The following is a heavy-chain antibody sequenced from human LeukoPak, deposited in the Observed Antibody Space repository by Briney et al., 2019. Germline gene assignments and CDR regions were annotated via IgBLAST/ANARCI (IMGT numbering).Heavy chain of an antibody. CDR2: INSDGSDT. D-gene: IGHD2-15*01. V-gene: IGHV3-74*01. Sequence: GGSLRLSCAASGFTFSNFWMHWVRQAPGKGLVWVSRINSDGSDTSYADSVKGRLTISRDNARNTLYLQMNSLRAEDTAIYYCVGGYDPHYWGQGTLVTVSS. CDR1: GFTFSNFW. CDR3: VGGYDPHY. J-gene: IGHJ4*02.